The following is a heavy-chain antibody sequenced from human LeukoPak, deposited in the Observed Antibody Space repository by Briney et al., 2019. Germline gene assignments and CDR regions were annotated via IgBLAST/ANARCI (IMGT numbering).Heavy chain of an antibody. CDR3: ARSHIAVAGTPFDY. V-gene: IGHV3-30*04. J-gene: IGHJ4*02. CDR2: ISYDGSNK. CDR1: GFTFGSYA. D-gene: IGHD6-19*01. Sequence: GGSLRLSCAACGFTFGSYAMHWVRQAPGKGLEWVAVISYDGSNKYYADSVKGRFTISRDNSKNTLYLQMNSLRAEDTAVYYCARSHIAVAGTPFDYWGQGTLVTVSS.